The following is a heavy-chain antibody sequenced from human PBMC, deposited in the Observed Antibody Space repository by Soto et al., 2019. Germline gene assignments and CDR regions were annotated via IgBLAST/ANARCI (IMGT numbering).Heavy chain of an antibody. CDR2: IIPIFGTA. J-gene: IGHJ4*02. Sequence: GASVKVSCKASGGTFSSYAISWVRQAPGQGLEWMGGIIPIFGTANYAQKFQGRVTITADESTGTAYMELSSLRSEDTAVYYCRLDYVGNSEGGRYWGQGTLVTVSS. D-gene: IGHD4-17*01. CDR3: RLDYVGNSEGGRY. V-gene: IGHV1-69*13. CDR1: GGTFSSYA.